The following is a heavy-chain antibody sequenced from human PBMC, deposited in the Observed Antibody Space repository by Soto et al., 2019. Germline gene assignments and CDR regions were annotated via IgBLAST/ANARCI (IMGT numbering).Heavy chain of an antibody. J-gene: IGHJ4*02. Sequence: ASVKVSCKASGYTFTSYGISWVRQAPGQGLEWMGGIIPIFGTANYAQKFQGRVTITADESTSTAYMELSSLRSEDTAVYYCARGTGSYYDYWGQGTLVTVSS. D-gene: IGHD1-1*01. CDR1: GYTFTSYG. CDR3: ARGTGSYYDY. V-gene: IGHV1-69*13. CDR2: IIPIFGTA.